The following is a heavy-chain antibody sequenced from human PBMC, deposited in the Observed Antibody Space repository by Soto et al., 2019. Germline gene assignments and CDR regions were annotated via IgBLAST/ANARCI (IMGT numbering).Heavy chain of an antibody. D-gene: IGHD2-2*02. Sequence: SETLSLTCTVSGGSISSGPYSWTWIRQPPGKGLEWLGYIYYSGKTDYNPSLGSRVTISVDRSNNQFSLILTSVTAADSAVYYCARGCSSASCYTGFDPWGQGTLVTVSS. V-gene: IGHV4-30-2*01. CDR1: GGSISSGPYS. CDR2: IYYSGKT. J-gene: IGHJ5*02. CDR3: ARGCSSASCYTGFDP.